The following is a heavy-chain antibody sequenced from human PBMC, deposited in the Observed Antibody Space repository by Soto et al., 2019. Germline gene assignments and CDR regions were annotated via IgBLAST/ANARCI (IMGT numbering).Heavy chain of an antibody. CDR1: AGSISSGGYY. CDR3: ARSIDP. CDR2: IYYTGST. Sequence: QEQLQESGPGLVKPSQTISLTCTDYAGSISSGGYYWSLIRQHPVEGLEWIGCIYYTGSTYYIPSLKSRVTISVDTSNNQFSLMLSSVTAADTAVYYCARSIDPWGQGTLVTVSS. J-gene: IGHJ5*02. V-gene: IGHV4-31*03.